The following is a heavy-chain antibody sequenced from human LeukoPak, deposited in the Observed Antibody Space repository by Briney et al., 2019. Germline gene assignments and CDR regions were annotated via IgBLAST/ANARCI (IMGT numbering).Heavy chain of an antibody. J-gene: IGHJ4*02. CDR2: IYRGGNT. V-gene: IGHV3-53*01. CDR1: DFTVASTY. Sequence: GGSLPLSCAASDFTVASTYMTWLRQAPGKGLEWVSTIYRGGNTFYADSVKGRFTISRDTSKNTLNLDMNSLGVEDTAVYYCARAVTDGYSLYFYFDFWGQGTLVTVSS. D-gene: IGHD5-24*01. CDR3: ARAVTDGYSLYFYFDF.